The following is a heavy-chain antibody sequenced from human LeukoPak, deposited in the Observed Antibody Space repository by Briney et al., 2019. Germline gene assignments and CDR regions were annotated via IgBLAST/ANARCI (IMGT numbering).Heavy chain of an antibody. V-gene: IGHV3-48*03. D-gene: IGHD4-23*01. J-gene: IGHJ4*02. Sequence: GGSLRLSCAPSGFTFSSYEMNWVRQAPGKGREWVSYISSSGSTIYYADSVKGRFTISRDNAKNSLYLQMNSLRAEDTAVYYCARLLLRWRYYFDYWGQGTLVTVSS. CDR2: ISSSGSTI. CDR1: GFTFSSYE. CDR3: ARLLLRWRYYFDY.